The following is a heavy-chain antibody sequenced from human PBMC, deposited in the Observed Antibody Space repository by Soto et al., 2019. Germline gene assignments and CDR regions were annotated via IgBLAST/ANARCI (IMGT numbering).Heavy chain of an antibody. CDR1: GFTFSAYY. V-gene: IGHV1-8*02. D-gene: IGHD6-13*01. CDR2: MNPNSGNT. J-gene: IGHJ1*01. Sequence: ASVKVSCKASGFTFSAYYIYWVRQAPGQGLEWMGWMNPNSGNTGYAQKFQGRVTMTRNTSISTAYMELSSLRSEDTAVYYCASSSSSWWKEYFQHWGQGTLVTVSS. CDR3: ASSSSSWWKEYFQH.